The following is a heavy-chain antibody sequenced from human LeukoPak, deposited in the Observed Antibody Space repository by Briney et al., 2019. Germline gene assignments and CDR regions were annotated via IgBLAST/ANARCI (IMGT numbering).Heavy chain of an antibody. J-gene: IGHJ4*02. V-gene: IGHV3-23*01. CDR3: AKDQAAFGGDLSGAFDY. CDR2: ISGSGGST. CDR1: GFTFSTYS. Sequence: HPGGSLRLSCAASGFTFSTYSMNWVRQAPGKGLEWVSAISGSGGSTYYADSVKGRFTISRDNSKNTLYLQMNSLRAEDTAVYYCAKDQAAFGGDLSGAFDYWGQGTLVTVSS. D-gene: IGHD3-10*01.